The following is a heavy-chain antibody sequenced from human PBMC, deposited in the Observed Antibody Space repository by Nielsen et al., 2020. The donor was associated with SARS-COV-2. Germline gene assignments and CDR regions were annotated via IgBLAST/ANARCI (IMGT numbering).Heavy chain of an antibody. V-gene: IGHV1-18*01. CDR1: GYTFTSYG. CDR2: ISAYNGNT. J-gene: IGHJ4*02. Sequence: ASVKVSCKASGYTFTSYGISWVRQAPGQGLEWMGWISAYNGNTNYAQKFQGRVTMTRDTSISTAYMELSRLRSDDTAVYYCARLYFDYWGQGTLVTVSS. CDR3: ARLYFDY.